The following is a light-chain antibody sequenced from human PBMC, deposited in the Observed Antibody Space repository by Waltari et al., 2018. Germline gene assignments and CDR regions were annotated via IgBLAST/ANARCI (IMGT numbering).Light chain of an antibody. J-gene: IGLJ1*01. Sequence: QSALTQLPSVTGSPGQSVTISCTGSTPDVDASQSVSWFQQHPVSAPKLLIFDISERPSGVPDRFSGSKSANTASLTISGLQPEDEATYFCCSFRGSYTYVFGPGTSVTV. V-gene: IGLV2-11*01. CDR3: CSFRGSYTYV. CDR1: TPDVDASQS. CDR2: DIS.